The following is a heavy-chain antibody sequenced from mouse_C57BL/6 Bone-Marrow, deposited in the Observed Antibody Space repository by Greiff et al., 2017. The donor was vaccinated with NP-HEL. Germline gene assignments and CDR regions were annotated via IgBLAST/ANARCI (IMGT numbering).Heavy chain of an antibody. CDR3: ARRRKLLQVYFDY. Sequence: EVQLQQSGPVLVKPGASVKMSCKASGYTFTHYYMNWVKQSHGKSLEWIGVINPYNGGTSYNQKFKGKATLTVDKSSSTAYMELNSLTSEDSAVYYCARRRKLLQVYFDYWGQGTTLTVSS. D-gene: IGHD1-1*01. J-gene: IGHJ2*01. CDR2: INPYNGGT. CDR1: GYTFTHYY. V-gene: IGHV1-19*01.